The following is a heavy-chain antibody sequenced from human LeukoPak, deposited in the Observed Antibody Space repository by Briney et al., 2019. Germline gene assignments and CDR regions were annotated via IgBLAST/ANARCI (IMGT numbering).Heavy chain of an antibody. Sequence: GGSLRLSCAASGFTFSTYAMNWVRQAPGKGLEWVSAISGGTYSADSVRGRFTISRDNSKNTLYLQMNSLRAEDTAVYYCAKDGTTIFGVVIYYFDYWGQGTLVTVSS. D-gene: IGHD3-3*01. V-gene: IGHV3-23*01. CDR3: AKDGTTIFGVVIYYFDY. CDR1: GFTFSTYA. J-gene: IGHJ4*02. CDR2: ISGGT.